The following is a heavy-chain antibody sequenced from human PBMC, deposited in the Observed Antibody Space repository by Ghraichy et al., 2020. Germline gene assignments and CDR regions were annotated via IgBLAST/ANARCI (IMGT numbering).Heavy chain of an antibody. J-gene: IGHJ4*02. V-gene: IGHV3-30-3*01. CDR2: ISYDGLNK. CDR1: GFTFSSYA. CDR3: ARAEGIAVAGTGTWVDY. Sequence: GGSLRLSCAASGFTFSSYAMHWVRQAPGKGLEWVAVISYDGLNKYDADSVKGRFTISRDNSKNTLYLQMNSLRAEDTALYYCARAEGIAVAGTGTWVDYWGQGTLVTVSS. D-gene: IGHD6-19*01.